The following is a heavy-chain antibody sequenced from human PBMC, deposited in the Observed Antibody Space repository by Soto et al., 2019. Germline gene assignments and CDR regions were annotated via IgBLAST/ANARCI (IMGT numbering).Heavy chain of an antibody. V-gene: IGHV1-46*03. Sequence: ASVKVSCKASGFTFTSYYMHWVRQAPGQGLEWMGIINPSGGSTSYAQKFQGRVTMTRDTSTNTVYMELSSLRSEDTAVYYCAREGSPVTVSLVYSYMDVWGKGTTVTVSS. CDR1: GFTFTSYY. CDR2: INPSGGST. J-gene: IGHJ6*03. CDR3: AREGSPVTVSLVYSYMDV. D-gene: IGHD4-17*01.